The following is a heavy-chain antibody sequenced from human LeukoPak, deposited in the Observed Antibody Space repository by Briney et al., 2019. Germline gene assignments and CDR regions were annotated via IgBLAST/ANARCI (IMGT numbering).Heavy chain of an antibody. J-gene: IGHJ6*03. Sequence: PSETLSLTCAVYGGSFSGYYWSWIRQPPGKGLEWIGEINHSGSTNYNPSLKSRVTISVDKSKNQFSLKLSSVTAADTAVYYCARTRSDGYNYFYYYYMDVWGTGTTVTVSS. CDR1: GGSFSGYY. CDR3: ARTRSDGYNYFYYYYMDV. CDR2: INHSGST. D-gene: IGHD5-24*01. V-gene: IGHV4-34*01.